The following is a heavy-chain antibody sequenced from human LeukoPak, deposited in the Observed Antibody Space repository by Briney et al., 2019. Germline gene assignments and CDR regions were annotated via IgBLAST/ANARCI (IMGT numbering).Heavy chain of an antibody. Sequence: GRSLRLSCAASGFTFSSYAMHWVRQAPGKGLEWVAVTSYDGSNKYYADSVKGRFTISRDNSKNTLYLQMNSLRAEDTAVYYCARVPSSSDAFDIWGQGTMVTVSS. CDR1: GFTFSSYA. CDR3: ARVPSSSDAFDI. V-gene: IGHV3-30-3*01. CDR2: TSYDGSNK. D-gene: IGHD6-6*01. J-gene: IGHJ3*02.